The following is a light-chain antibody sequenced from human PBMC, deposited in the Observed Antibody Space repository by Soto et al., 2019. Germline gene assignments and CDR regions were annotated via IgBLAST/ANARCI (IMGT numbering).Light chain of an antibody. V-gene: IGKV1-27*01. CDR2: AAS. J-gene: IGKJ1*01. Sequence: DIQMTQSPSSLSASVGDRVTITCRASQGISNYLAWYQQKPGKVPKLLIYAASTLQSGVPSRFSGSGSGTDLTLTISSLQPEDVATYYCQKYNSAPQFGQGTKVDIK. CDR3: QKYNSAPQ. CDR1: QGISNY.